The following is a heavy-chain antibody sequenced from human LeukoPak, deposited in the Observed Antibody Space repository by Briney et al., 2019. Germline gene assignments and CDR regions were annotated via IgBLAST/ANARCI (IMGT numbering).Heavy chain of an antibody. CDR3: ARDFWP. CDR2: IYTGGST. CDR1: GGSMNSGGDY. V-gene: IGHV4-61*02. Sequence: SETLSLTCSVSGGSMNSGGDYWTWIRQPAGKQLEWIGLIYTGGSTNYNPSLKSRVTISIDTSKNQFSLKLTSVTVADTAVYYWARDFWPWGQGTLVTVSS. J-gene: IGHJ5*02. D-gene: IGHD3-3*01.